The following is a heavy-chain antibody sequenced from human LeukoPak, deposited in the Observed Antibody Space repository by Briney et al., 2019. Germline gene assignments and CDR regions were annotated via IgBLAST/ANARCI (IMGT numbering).Heavy chain of an antibody. CDR3: ASRSITMVRGVIRSNWYFDL. V-gene: IGHV5-10-1*01. CDR1: GYSFTTNW. D-gene: IGHD3-10*01. J-gene: IGHJ2*01. Sequence: GESLKISCKGSGYSFTTNWIGWMRQMPGKGVEWMGRIDPSDSYTNYSPSFQGHVTISADKSISTAYLQWSSLKASDTAMYYCASRSITMVRGVIRSNWYFDLWGRGTLVTVSS. CDR2: IDPSDSYT.